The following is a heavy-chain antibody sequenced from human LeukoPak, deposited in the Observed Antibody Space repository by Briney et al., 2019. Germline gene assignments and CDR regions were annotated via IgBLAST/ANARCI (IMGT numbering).Heavy chain of an antibody. D-gene: IGHD2-2*01. CDR2: INHSGST. V-gene: IGHV4-34*01. CDR3: ARGNEHCSSTSCYALGDWFDP. Sequence: SETLSLTCAVYGGSFSGYYWSWIRQPPGKGLEWIGEINHSGSTNYNPSLKSRVTISVDTSKNQFSLKLSSVTAADTAVYYCARGNEHCSSTSCYALGDWFDPRGQGTLVTVSS. J-gene: IGHJ5*02. CDR1: GGSFSGYY.